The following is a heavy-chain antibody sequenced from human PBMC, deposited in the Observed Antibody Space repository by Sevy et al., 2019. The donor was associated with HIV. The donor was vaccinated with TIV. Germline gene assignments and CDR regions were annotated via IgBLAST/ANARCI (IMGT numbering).Heavy chain of an antibody. CDR3: ARGAVWFGDHLYYFDY. J-gene: IGHJ4*02. V-gene: IGHV1-2*02. Sequence: ASVKVSCKASGYTFTGYYMHWVRQAPGQGLEWMGWINPNSGGTNYAQKFQGRVTMTRDTSISTAYMELSRLRSDDTAVYYCARGAVWFGDHLYYFDYWGQGTLVTVSS. CDR1: GYTFTGYY. D-gene: IGHD3-10*01. CDR2: INPNSGGT.